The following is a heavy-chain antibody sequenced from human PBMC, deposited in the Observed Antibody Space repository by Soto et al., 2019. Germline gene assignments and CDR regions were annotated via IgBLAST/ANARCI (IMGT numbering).Heavy chain of an antibody. J-gene: IGHJ4*02. CDR2: ISYDGSNK. CDR3: APWFGAFDY. CDR1: GFTFSSYG. D-gene: IGHD3-10*01. V-gene: IGHV3-30*03. Sequence: QVQLVESGGGVVQPGRSLRLSCAASGFTFSSYGMLWVRQAPGKGREGGAVISYDGSNKSYADSVKGGFTISRDNSKNTLFLQMNSLRAEDTAVYYCAPWFGAFDYWGQGTLVTVSS.